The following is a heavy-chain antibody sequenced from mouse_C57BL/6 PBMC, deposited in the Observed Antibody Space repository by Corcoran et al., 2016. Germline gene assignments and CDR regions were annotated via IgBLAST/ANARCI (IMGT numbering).Heavy chain of an antibody. CDR3: ARSEDYYGSSYEDWFAY. Sequence: QVQLQQSGAELARPGASVKLSCKASGYTFTSYGISWVKQRTGQGLEWIGEIYPRSGNTYYNEKFKGKATLTADKSSSTAYMELRSLTSEDSAVYFCARSEDYYGSSYEDWFAYWGQGTLVTVSA. J-gene: IGHJ3*01. V-gene: IGHV1-81*01. D-gene: IGHD1-1*01. CDR1: GYTFTSYG. CDR2: IYPRSGNT.